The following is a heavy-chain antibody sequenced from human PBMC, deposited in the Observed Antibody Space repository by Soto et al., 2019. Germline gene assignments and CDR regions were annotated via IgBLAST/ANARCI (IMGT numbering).Heavy chain of an antibody. CDR2: ISSSGGTT. V-gene: IGHV3-23*01. CDR1: GFNFNNYA. CDR3: ATFITVTGPGWGRAPQY. Sequence: PAGSLRLSCATSGFNFNNYAMSWVRQAPGERLEWVSFISSSGGTTYYADSVKGRFTISRDNSRNTVFLQMNTLGAEDTAIYYCATFITVTGPGWGRAPQYRGQGTRVIGSS. D-gene: IGHD6-19*01. J-gene: IGHJ4*02.